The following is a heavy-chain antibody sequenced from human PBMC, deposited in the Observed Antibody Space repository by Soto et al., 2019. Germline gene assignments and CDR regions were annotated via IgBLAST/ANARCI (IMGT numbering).Heavy chain of an antibody. V-gene: IGHV4-39*07. CDR2: IYYSGST. J-gene: IGHJ5*02. CDR1: GGSISSSGHY. CDR3: ARGSTVTTSFDP. D-gene: IGHD4-17*01. Sequence: SETLSLTCSVSGGSISSSGHYWGWIRQPPGKGLEWIGSIYYSGSTYHNPSLKSRVTISVDTSKNQFSLKLSSVTAADTAVYYCARGSTVTTSFDPWGQGTLVTVSS.